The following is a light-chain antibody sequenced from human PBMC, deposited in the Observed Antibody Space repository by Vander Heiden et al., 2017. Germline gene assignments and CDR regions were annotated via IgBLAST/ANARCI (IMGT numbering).Light chain of an antibody. CDR1: QSIRSY. Sequence: DIQITPSPSSLSASVGDRVTTACRASQSIRSYLNWYQQKPGKAPKLLMFAVSSLQSGVPSRFSGSGLGTDFTLTISSLKLADFATYSCQQSYSTPRTFGQGTKVEIK. CDR3: QQSYSTPRT. CDR2: AVS. V-gene: IGKV1-39*01. J-gene: IGKJ1*01.